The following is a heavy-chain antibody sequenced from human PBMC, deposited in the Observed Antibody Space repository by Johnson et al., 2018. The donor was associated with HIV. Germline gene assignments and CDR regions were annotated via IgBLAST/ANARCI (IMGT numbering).Heavy chain of an antibody. D-gene: IGHD6-6*01. Sequence: QVQLVESGGGVVQPGRSLRLSCVASGFTFSSYGMHWVRQTPGKGLEWVAIISYDGSNKYYADYVKGRFTISRDNSKNTLYLQVNSLRAEDTAMYYCAKERQLVRSFDIWGQGTMVTVSS. V-gene: IGHV3-30*18. J-gene: IGHJ3*02. CDR3: AKERQLVRSFDI. CDR1: GFTFSSYG. CDR2: ISYDGSNK.